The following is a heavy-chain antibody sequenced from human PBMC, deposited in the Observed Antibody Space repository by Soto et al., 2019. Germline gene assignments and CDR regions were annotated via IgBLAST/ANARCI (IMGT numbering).Heavy chain of an antibody. CDR2: IYYSGST. CDR3: ARVGGFGATTIDY. V-gene: IGHV4-30-4*01. CDR1: GGSISSGDYY. Sequence: QVQLQESGPGLVKPSQTLSLTFTVSGGSISSGDYYWSWIRQPPGKVLEGIGYIYYSGSTSYHPSLKSRVTISVDTSKNQFSLKLSSVTAAETAVYYCARVGGFGATTIDYWGQGTLVTVSS. J-gene: IGHJ4*02. D-gene: IGHD3-10*01.